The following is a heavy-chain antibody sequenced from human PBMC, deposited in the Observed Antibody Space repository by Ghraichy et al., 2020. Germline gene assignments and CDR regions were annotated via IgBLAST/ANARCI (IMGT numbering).Heavy chain of an antibody. CDR1: GGSIISYY. CDR3: ARVRSDFDFYYYGMVV. V-gene: IGHV4-59*01. CDR2: IYYRGST. D-gene: IGHD3-3*01. Sequence: ETLSLTCTVAGGSIISYYWSWIRQPPGKGLEWIGYIYYRGSTNYNPSLKSRVTISVDTSKNQFSLRLNSVTAADTAVYYCARVRSDFDFYYYGMVVWGQETTATVSS. J-gene: IGHJ6*02.